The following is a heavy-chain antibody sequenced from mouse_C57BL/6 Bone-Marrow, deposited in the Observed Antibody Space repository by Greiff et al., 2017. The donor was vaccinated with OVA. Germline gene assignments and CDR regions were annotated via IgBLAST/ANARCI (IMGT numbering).Heavy chain of an antibody. CDR3: ARGGIYDGSFAY. V-gene: IGHV1-42*01. CDR1: GYSFTGYY. Sequence: VQLKESGPELVKPGASVKISCKASGYSFTGYYMNWVKQSPEKSLEWIGEINPSTGGTTYNQKFKAKATLTVDKSSSTAYMQLKSLTSEDSAVYYCARGGIYDGSFAYWGQGTLVTVSA. D-gene: IGHD2-3*01. CDR2: INPSTGGT. J-gene: IGHJ3*01.